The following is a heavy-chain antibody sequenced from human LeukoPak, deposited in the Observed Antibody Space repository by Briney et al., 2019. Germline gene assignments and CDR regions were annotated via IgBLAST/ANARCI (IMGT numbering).Heavy chain of an antibody. V-gene: IGHV3-48*01. J-gene: IGHJ6*03. D-gene: IGHD4-17*01. CDR3: ARDSGAGYYYMDV. CDR2: ISSSSSTK. CDR1: GFTFSSYS. Sequence: PGGSLRLSCAASGFTFSSYSMNWVRQAPGKGLEWVSYISSSSSTKYYADSVKGRFTISRDSAKNSLYLQMNSLRAEDTAVYYCARDSGAGYYYMDVWGKGTTVTVFS.